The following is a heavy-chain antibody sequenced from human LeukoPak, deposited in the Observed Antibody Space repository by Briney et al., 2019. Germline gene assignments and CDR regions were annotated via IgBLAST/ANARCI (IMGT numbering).Heavy chain of an antibody. V-gene: IGHV3-48*04. D-gene: IGHD1-26*01. CDR1: RFTFSSYS. CDR2: ISSSSSTI. Sequence: GGSPRLSCAASRFTFSSYSMNWVRQAPGKGLEWVSYISSSSSTIYYADSVKGRFTISRDNAKNSLYLQMNSQRAEDTAVYYCARSLPEYSGSPRGYYGMDVWGQGTTVTVSS. J-gene: IGHJ6*02. CDR3: ARSLPEYSGSPRGYYGMDV.